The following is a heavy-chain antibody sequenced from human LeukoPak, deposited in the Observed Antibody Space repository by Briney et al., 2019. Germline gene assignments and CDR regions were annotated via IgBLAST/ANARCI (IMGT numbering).Heavy chain of an antibody. CDR2: ISWNSGSM. CDR1: GFTFDDYA. Sequence: PGGSLRLSCAASGFTFDDYAMHWVRQAPGKGLEWVSGISWNSGSMDYADSVKGRFTISRDNAKNSLYLQMDSLRAEDTALYYCARRGTPYSSSSYHYDYYYMDVWGKGTTVTVSS. V-gene: IGHV3-9*01. J-gene: IGHJ6*03. D-gene: IGHD6-6*01. CDR3: ARRGTPYSSSSYHYDYYYMDV.